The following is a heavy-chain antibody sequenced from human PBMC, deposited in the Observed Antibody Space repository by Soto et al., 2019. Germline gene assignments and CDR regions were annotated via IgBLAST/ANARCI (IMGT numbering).Heavy chain of an antibody. J-gene: IGHJ5*02. CDR1: GGTFSSYA. Sequence: SVKVSCKASGGTFSSYAISWVRQAPGQGLEWMGGIIPIFGTANYAQKFQGRVTITADESTSTAYMELSSLRSEDTAVYYCARESYCGGDCYSDWFDPWGQGTLVTVSS. CDR2: IIPIFGTA. D-gene: IGHD2-21*02. V-gene: IGHV1-69*13. CDR3: ARESYCGGDCYSDWFDP.